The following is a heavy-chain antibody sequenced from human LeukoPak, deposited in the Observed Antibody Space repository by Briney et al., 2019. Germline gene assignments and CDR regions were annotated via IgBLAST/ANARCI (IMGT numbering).Heavy chain of an antibody. CDR3: ASRVDTAMDDAFDI. CDR1: GGSISSYY. Sequence: SETLSLTCTVSGGSISSYYWSWIRQPAGKGLEWIGRIYTSGSTNYNPSLKSRVTMSVDTSKNQFSLKLSSVTAADTAVYYCASRVDTAMDDAFDIWGQGTMVTVSS. J-gene: IGHJ3*02. V-gene: IGHV4-4*07. CDR2: IYTSGST. D-gene: IGHD5-18*01.